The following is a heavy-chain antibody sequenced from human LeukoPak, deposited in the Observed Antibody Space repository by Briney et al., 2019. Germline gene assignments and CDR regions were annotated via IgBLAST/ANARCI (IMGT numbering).Heavy chain of an antibody. J-gene: IGHJ5*02. V-gene: IGHV4-59*01. D-gene: IGHD3-22*01. CDR1: GGSISSYY. Sequence: SETLSLTCTVSGGSISSYYWSWIRQPPGKGLEWIGYIYYSGSANYNPSLKSRVTISVDTSKNQFSLKLSSVTAADTAVYYCARVHDYYDSSGLDWFDPWGQGTLVTVSS. CDR3: ARVHDYYDSSGLDWFDP. CDR2: IYYSGSA.